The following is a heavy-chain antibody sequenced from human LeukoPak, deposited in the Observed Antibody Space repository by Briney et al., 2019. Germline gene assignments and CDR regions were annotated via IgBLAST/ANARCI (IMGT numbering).Heavy chain of an antibody. Sequence: PSETLSLTCTVSGGSISSSSYYWGWIRQPPGKGLEWIGSIYYSGSTYYKPSLKSRVTISVDTSKNQFSLKLSSVTAADTAVYYCARQKGKAAADYWGQGTLVTVSS. J-gene: IGHJ4*02. CDR3: ARQKGKAAADY. CDR1: GGSISSSSYY. D-gene: IGHD6-13*01. CDR2: IYYSGST. V-gene: IGHV4-39*01.